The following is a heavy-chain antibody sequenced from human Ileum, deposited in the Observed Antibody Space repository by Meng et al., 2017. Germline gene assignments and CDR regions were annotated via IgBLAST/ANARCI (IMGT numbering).Heavy chain of an antibody. V-gene: IGHV4-34*01. CDR3: ARGYDFWSGPDY. D-gene: IGHD3-3*01. CDR1: GGGCSGYY. J-gene: IGHJ4*02. Sequence: QVQLQAWGAGLLEPAETLPLTCAVDGGGCSGYYRRWIRQPPGKGLEWICDINHSGSTNYNPSLKSLVTISVDTSKNQFSLKFTSVTAADTAVYYCARGYDFWSGPDYWGQGTLVTVSS. CDR2: INHSGST.